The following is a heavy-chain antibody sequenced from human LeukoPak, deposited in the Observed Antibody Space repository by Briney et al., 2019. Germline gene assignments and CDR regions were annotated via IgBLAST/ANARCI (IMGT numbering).Heavy chain of an antibody. CDR1: GFTFSSYA. J-gene: IGHJ5*02. CDR2: IYSGGST. V-gene: IGHV3-66*01. D-gene: IGHD1-26*01. Sequence: GGSLRLSCAASGFTFSSYAMSWVRQAPGKGLEWVSVIYSGGSTYYADSVKGRFTISRDNSKNTLYLQMNSLRAGDTAVYYCARGHAKSYSGSYIGWFDPWGQGTLVTVSS. CDR3: ARGHAKSYSGSYIGWFDP.